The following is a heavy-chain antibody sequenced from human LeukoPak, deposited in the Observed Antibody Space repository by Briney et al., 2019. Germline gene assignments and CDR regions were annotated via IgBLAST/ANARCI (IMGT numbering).Heavy chain of an antibody. CDR1: GFTFSSYS. V-gene: IGHV3-48*04. D-gene: IGHD3-22*01. CDR3: ARGYYYYESSGLYYYYYALDV. J-gene: IGHJ6*02. CDR2: ISSSSSTI. Sequence: PGGSLRLSCAASGFTFSSYSMNWVRQAPGKGLEWVSYISSSSSTIYYADSVKGRFTISRDNAQNSLYLQMNSLRAEDTAVYYCARGYYYYESSGLYYYYYALDVWGQGTTVTVSS.